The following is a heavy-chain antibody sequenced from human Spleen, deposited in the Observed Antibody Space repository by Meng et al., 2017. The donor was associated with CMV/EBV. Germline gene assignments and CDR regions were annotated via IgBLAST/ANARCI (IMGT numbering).Heavy chain of an antibody. J-gene: IGHJ4*02. CDR3: AREEYYYGSGTSSIDY. CDR2: IYYSGST. Sequence: SLSSCGYYCSSIRQHPGKGLEWIGYIYYSGSTYYNPSLKSRVTISVDTSKNQFSLKLNSVTAADTAVYYCAREEYYYGSGTSSIDYWGQGTLVTVSS. V-gene: IGHV4-31*02. D-gene: IGHD3-10*01. CDR1: SLSSCGYY.